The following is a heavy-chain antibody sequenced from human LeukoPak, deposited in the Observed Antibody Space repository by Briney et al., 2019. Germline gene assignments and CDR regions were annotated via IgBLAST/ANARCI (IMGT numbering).Heavy chain of an antibody. CDR1: GFTFSNFG. D-gene: IGHD3-22*01. CDR3: AKGDYYDLDY. CDR2: ITSGVGIT. J-gene: IGHJ4*02. V-gene: IGHV3-23*01. Sequence: GGSLRLSCAASGFTFSNFGMNWVRQAPAKGLEWVSIITSGVGITYYADSVKGRFTISRDNSRNTLYLQMNSLRAEDTAVYYCAKGDYYDLDYWGQETLVTVSS.